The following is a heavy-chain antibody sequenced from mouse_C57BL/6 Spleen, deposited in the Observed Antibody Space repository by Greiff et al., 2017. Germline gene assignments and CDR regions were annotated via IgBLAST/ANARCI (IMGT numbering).Heavy chain of an antibody. CDR3: ARSRAAQATVFDY. Sequence: EVQLQQSGPELVKPGASVKIPCKASGYTFTDYNMDWVKQSHGKSLEWIGDINPNNGGTIYNQKFKGKDTLTVDKSSSTAYMELRSLTSEDTAVYYCARSRAAQATVFDYWGQGTTLTVSS. CDR1: GYTFTDYN. D-gene: IGHD3-2*02. J-gene: IGHJ2*01. CDR2: INPNNGGT. V-gene: IGHV1-18*01.